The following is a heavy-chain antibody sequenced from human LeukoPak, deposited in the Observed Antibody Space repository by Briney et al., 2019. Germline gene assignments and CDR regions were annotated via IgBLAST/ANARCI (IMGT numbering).Heavy chain of an antibody. CDR3: AMMDSDYYFDY. D-gene: IGHD3-22*01. V-gene: IGHV3-48*03. J-gene: IGHJ4*02. Sequence: GGSLRLSCAASGFIFSNYEMNWVRQAPGKGLEWVSYISRRGNTIYYADSVKGRFTISRDHSKNTMYLQMNSLRADDTAVYYCAMMDSDYYFDYWGQGTLVTVSS. CDR1: GFIFSNYE. CDR2: ISRRGNTI.